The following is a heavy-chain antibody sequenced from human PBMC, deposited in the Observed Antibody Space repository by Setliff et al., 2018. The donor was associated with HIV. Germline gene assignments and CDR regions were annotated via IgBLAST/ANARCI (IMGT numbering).Heavy chain of an antibody. Sequence: SETLSLTCAVSGGSISSYYWSWIRQSPEKGLEWIGYIYHSGITSYDPSLKSRVTMSMDMSKNLFSLNLSSVTAADSAVYYCARIAWKQGAVGSFCDYWGQGGLVTVSS. J-gene: IGHJ4*02. CDR3: ARIAWKQGAVGSFCDY. V-gene: IGHV4-59*01. CDR1: GGSISSYY. D-gene: IGHD3-10*01. CDR2: IYHSGIT.